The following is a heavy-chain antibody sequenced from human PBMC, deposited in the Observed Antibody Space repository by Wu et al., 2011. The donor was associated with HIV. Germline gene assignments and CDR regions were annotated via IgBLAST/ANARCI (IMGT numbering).Heavy chain of an antibody. CDR2: FIGVFGTG. D-gene: IGHD3-22*01. CDR1: GGTFSSNA. J-gene: IGHJ3*02. Sequence: QVQLVQSGAEVKKPGSSVKVSCKASGGTFSSNAISWMRQAPGQGLEWMGGFIGVFGTGIYAQKFQGRVTITTDESRSTSYMDLSGLRSEDTAIYYCARDYYYDTSGDDYRGXFDIWAKGQRSSSLQ. V-gene: IGHV1-69*05. CDR3: ARDYYYDTSGDDYRGXFDI.